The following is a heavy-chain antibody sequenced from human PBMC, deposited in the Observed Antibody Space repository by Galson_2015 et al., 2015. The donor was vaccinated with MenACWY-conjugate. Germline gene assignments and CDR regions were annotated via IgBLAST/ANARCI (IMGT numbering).Heavy chain of an antibody. V-gene: IGHV3-48*04. CDR2: ISTGVSTI. D-gene: IGHD4-23*01. CDR3: ARDNGGNEDY. J-gene: IGHJ4*02. Sequence: SLRLSCAASGFTFSSYSMHWVRQAPGKGLEWVSYISTGVSTIYYADSVKGRFTISRDNAKNSLFLQMNSLRAEDTAVYYCARDNGGNEDYWGQGTLVTVSS. CDR1: GFTFSSYS.